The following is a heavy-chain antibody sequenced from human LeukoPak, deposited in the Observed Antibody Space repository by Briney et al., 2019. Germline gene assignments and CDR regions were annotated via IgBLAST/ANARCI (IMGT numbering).Heavy chain of an antibody. D-gene: IGHD4-23*01. V-gene: IGHV3-21*01. Sequence: GGSLRLXCAASGFTFSSYSMNWVRQAPGKALEWVSSISSSSSYIYYADSVKGRFTISRDNAKNSLYLQMNSLRAEDTAVYYCARHGPNDYGGNWDWYFDLWGRGTLVTVSS. CDR1: GFTFSSYS. CDR2: ISSSSSYI. J-gene: IGHJ2*01. CDR3: ARHGPNDYGGNWDWYFDL.